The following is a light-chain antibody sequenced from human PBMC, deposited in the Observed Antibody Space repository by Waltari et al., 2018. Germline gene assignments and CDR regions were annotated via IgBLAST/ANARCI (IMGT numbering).Light chain of an antibody. CDR3: QQDYTTPYS. CDR1: QDINKE. J-gene: IGKJ2*03. CDR2: AAS. V-gene: IGKV1-27*01. Sequence: DIQMTQSPSSLSASVGDRVIVTCRASQDINKELSWYQQKPGKAPTLLIYAASSLQTGVSPRFSGSGSGTDFTLTISSLQPEDVATYFCQQDYTTPYSFGQGTKVEIK.